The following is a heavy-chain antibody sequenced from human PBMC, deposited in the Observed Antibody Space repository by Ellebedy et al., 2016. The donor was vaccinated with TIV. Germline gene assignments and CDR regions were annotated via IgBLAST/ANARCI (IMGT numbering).Heavy chain of an antibody. Sequence: ASVKVSXXASGYTFTGYYMHWVRQAPGQGLEWMGWINPNSGGTNYAQKFQGWVTMTRDTSISTAYMELSRLRSDDTAVYYCARDNGHYYDSSGYYYDLDYWGQGTLVTVSS. CDR1: GYTFTGYY. D-gene: IGHD3-22*01. CDR3: ARDNGHYYDSSGYYYDLDY. CDR2: INPNSGGT. J-gene: IGHJ4*02. V-gene: IGHV1-2*04.